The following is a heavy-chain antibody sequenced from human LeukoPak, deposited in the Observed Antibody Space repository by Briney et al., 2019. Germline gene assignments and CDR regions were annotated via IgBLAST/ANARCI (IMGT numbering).Heavy chain of an antibody. CDR2: IKTDGSEK. CDR3: ARNSYGYDYFDY. V-gene: IGHV3-7*03. CDR1: GFTFSSYW. D-gene: IGHD5-18*01. Sequence: GGSLRLSCEASGFTFSSYWMSWVRQAPGKGLEWVANIKTDGSEKYYVDSVKGRFTISRDNAKNSLYLQMNSLRAEDTAVYYCARNSYGYDYFDYWGQGTLVTVSS. J-gene: IGHJ4*02.